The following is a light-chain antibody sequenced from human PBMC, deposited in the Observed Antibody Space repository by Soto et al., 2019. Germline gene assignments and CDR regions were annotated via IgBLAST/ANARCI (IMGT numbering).Light chain of an antibody. CDR3: QQDGSSPKT. J-gene: IGKJ1*01. CDR2: GAS. Sequence: EIVLTQSPGTLSLSPGERATLSCRASQSVSSSYLAWYQQKPGQAPRLLIYGASSRATGIPDRFSGSGSGTDFTLTSSRLEPEDVAVYYCQQDGSSPKTFGQGTKVEIK. CDR1: QSVSSSY. V-gene: IGKV3-20*01.